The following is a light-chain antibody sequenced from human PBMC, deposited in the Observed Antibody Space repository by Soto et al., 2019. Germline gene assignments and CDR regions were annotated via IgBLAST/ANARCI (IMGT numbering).Light chain of an antibody. J-gene: IGKJ1*01. CDR2: HSS. CDR3: QQYNTWHRT. CDR1: QSVSNY. V-gene: IGKV3-15*01. Sequence: EIVLTQSPATLSLSPGERATLSCRASQSVSNYLAWYQQKPGQAPRLLIYHSSTRATGVPTRFSGSGSGTDFTLTINSLQSEDIAVYYCQQYNTWHRTFGQGTKVDI.